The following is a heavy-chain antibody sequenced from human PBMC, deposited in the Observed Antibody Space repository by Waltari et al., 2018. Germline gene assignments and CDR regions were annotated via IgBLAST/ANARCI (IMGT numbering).Heavy chain of an antibody. J-gene: IGHJ4*02. Sequence: QVQLQQWGAGLLKPSETLSLTCAVYGGSFSGSYWSWIRQPPGKGLEWIGEINHSGSTNYNPSLKSRVTISVDTSKNQFSLKLSSVTAADTAVYYCARDRRWGVVDYWGQGALVTVSS. D-gene: IGHD3-16*01. CDR3: ARDRRWGVVDY. CDR1: GGSFSGSY. V-gene: IGHV4-34*01. CDR2: INHSGST.